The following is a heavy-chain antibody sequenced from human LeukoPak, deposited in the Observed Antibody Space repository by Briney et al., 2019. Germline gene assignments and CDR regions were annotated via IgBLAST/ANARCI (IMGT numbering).Heavy chain of an antibody. CDR2: IYYSGST. Sequence: PSETLSLTCTVSGGSISRSSYYWGWIRQPPGKGLEWIGSIYYSGSTYYSPSLKSRVTISVDTSKNQFSLKLSSVTAADTAVCYCAREIYGDYVGAQNFDYWGQGTLVTVSS. V-gene: IGHV4-39*01. CDR1: GGSISRSSYY. CDR3: AREIYGDYVGAQNFDY. J-gene: IGHJ4*02. D-gene: IGHD4-17*01.